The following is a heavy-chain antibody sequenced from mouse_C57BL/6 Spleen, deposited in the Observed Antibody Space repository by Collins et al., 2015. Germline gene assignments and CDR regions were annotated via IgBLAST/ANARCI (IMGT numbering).Heavy chain of an antibody. CDR1: GYTFTDYE. V-gene: IGHV1-15*01. J-gene: IGHJ2*01. CDR2: IDPETGGT. D-gene: IGHD1-1*01. Sequence: VRPGASVTLSCKASGYTFTDYEMYWVKQTPVHGLEWIGAIDPETGGTAYNQKFKGKAMLTADKSSNTAFMEPRSLTSGDSAVYYCTRSEVFYYGHSPYYFDYWGQGTTLTVSS. CDR3: TRSEVFYYGHSPYYFDY.